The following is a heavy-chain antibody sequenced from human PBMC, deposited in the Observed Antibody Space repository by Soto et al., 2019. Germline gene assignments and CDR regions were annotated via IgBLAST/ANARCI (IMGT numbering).Heavy chain of an antibody. Sequence: EVQLVESGGGLVQPGGSLRLSCAASGFTFSSYEMNWVRQAPGKGLEWVSYISSSGSTIYYADSVKGRFTISRDNAKNSLYLQMNSLRAEDTAVYYCARDMCTNGVCFLYYYYYYGMDVWGQGTPVTVSS. CDR2: ISSSGSTI. D-gene: IGHD2-8*01. J-gene: IGHJ6*02. CDR1: GFTFSSYE. CDR3: ARDMCTNGVCFLYYYYYYGMDV. V-gene: IGHV3-48*03.